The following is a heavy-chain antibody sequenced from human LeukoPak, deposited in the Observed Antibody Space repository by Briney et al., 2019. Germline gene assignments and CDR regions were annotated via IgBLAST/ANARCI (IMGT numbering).Heavy chain of an antibody. D-gene: IGHD6-13*01. CDR2: ISSSSSYI. J-gene: IGHJ4*02. Sequence: GGSLRLSCAASGFTFSSYSMNWVRQAPGKGLEWVSSISSSSSYIYYADSVKGRFTISRDNSKNTLYLQMNSLRAEDTAVYYCAKDPYIAAAGSSTHFDYWGQGTLVTVSS. V-gene: IGHV3-21*01. CDR3: AKDPYIAAAGSSTHFDY. CDR1: GFTFSSYS.